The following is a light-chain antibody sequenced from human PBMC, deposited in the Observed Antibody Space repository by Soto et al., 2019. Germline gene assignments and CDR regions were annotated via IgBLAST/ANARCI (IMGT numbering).Light chain of an antibody. CDR2: DAS. V-gene: IGKV3-11*01. CDR3: QQRSTPYT. CDR1: QSVSSY. Sequence: EIVLTQSPATLSLSPGERATLSCGASQSVSSYLAWYQQKPGQAPRLLIYDASNRATGIPARFSGSGSGTDFTLTISSLEPEDFAVYYCQQRSTPYTFGQGTKLEIK. J-gene: IGKJ2*01.